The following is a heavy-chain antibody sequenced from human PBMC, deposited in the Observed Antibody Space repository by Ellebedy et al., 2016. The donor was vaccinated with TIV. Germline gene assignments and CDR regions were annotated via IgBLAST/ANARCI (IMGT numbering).Heavy chain of an antibody. CDR2: LTKDGSRN. V-gene: IGHV3-30*18. Sequence: PGGSLRLSCAASGFTFSSSDMHWVRQAPGQGTEWVAHLTKDGSRNYDADSVKGRFTFSMDNSKNPLYLQMNSLRAEDTAVYYCAKGATYYYDSSGSDFWGQGTLVTVSS. D-gene: IGHD3-22*01. CDR1: GFTFSSSD. CDR3: AKGATYYYDSSGSDF. J-gene: IGHJ4*02.